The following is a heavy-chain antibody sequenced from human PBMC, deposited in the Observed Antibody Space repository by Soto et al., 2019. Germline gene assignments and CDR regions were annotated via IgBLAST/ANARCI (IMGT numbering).Heavy chain of an antibody. CDR1: GFTFSSYG. D-gene: IGHD3-10*01. CDR3: AKDLYYGSGSYYALYYGMDV. V-gene: IGHV3-30*18. J-gene: IGHJ6*02. Sequence: GGSLRLSCAASGFTFSSYGMHWVRQAPGKGLEWVAVISYDGSNKYYADSVKGRFTISRDNSKNTLYLQMNSLRAEDTAVYYCAKDLYYGSGSYYALYYGMDVWGQGTTVTVSS. CDR2: ISYDGSNK.